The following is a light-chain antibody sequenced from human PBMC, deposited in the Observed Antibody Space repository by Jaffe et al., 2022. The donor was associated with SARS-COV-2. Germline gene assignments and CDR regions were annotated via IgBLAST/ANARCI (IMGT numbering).Light chain of an antibody. CDR2: AAS. J-gene: IGKJ4*01. Sequence: DIQMTQSPSSLSASVADRVTITCRASQTISRYLNWYQQKPGKAPKLLIFAASSLQSGVPSRFSGSGSGTDFTLTINSVQPEDFATYYCQQTYSTPLTFGGGTKVVI. CDR3: QQTYSTPLT. CDR1: QTISRY. V-gene: IGKV1-39*01.